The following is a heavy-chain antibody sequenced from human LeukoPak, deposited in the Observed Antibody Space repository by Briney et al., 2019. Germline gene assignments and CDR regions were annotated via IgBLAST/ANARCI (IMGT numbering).Heavy chain of an antibody. J-gene: IGHJ6*03. D-gene: IGHD3-10*01. CDR2: IWYDGSNK. CDR3: ARGRGLTYYIDV. V-gene: IGHV3-33*01. CDR1: GFTFSSYG. Sequence: GGSLRLSCAASGFTFSSYGMHWVRQAPGKGLEWVAVIWYDGSNKYYADSVKGRFTISRDNSKNTQYLQMNSLRAEDTAVYYCARGRGLTYYIDVWGKGTTVTVSS.